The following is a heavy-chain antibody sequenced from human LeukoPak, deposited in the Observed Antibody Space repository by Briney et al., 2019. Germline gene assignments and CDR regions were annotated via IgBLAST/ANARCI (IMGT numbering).Heavy chain of an antibody. CDR1: GGSFSGYY. CDR3: ARGPAFGTYYYDSSGPHHAFDI. V-gene: IGHV4-34*01. CDR2: INHSGST. J-gene: IGHJ3*02. Sequence: PSETLSLTCAVYGGSFSGYYWSWIRQPPGKGLEWIGEINHSGSTNYNPSLKSRVTISVDTSKNQFSLKLSSVTAADTAVYYCARGPAFGTYYYDSSGPHHAFDIWGQGTMVTVSS. D-gene: IGHD3-22*01.